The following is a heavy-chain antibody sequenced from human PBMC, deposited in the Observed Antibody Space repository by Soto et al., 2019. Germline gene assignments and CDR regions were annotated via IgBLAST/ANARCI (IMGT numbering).Heavy chain of an antibody. CDR2: IIPMFAKA. J-gene: IGHJ4*02. V-gene: IGHV1-69*12. D-gene: IGHD1-26*01. CDR1: GGTFSSYA. Sequence: QVQLVQSGAEVKKPGSSVKVSCKASGGTFSSYAISWVRQAPGQGLEWMGGIIPMFAKANYAQKFRGRVTITADESTSTAYMGLRSLRSEDTAVYYCAGEAPTYSGSHFDYWGQGTLVTVSS. CDR3: AGEAPTYSGSHFDY.